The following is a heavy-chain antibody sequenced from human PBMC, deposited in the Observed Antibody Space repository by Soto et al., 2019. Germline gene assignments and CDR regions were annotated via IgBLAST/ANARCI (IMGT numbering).Heavy chain of an antibody. J-gene: IGHJ5*02. V-gene: IGHV4-39*01. CDR2: IYHSGRT. D-gene: IGHD3-16*02. CDR1: XXSXSXXXYS. Sequence: SETLSLTCTXXXXSXSXXXYSWGWIRQPPGKGLEWIGNIYHSGRTSYNPSLRSRVTVSVDTSKNQVSLKLTSVTAADTAVYYCATYRAWGQG. CDR3: ATYRA.